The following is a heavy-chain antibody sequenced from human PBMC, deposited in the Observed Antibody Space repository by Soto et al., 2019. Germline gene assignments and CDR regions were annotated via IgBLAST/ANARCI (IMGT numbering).Heavy chain of an antibody. Sequence: QINLKESGPTLVKPTQTLTLTFTCSGFSLSTSGVGVGWIRQPPGKALEWLALIYWNDDKRYSPSLKSRLTNTKDTSKNQVVLTMTNMDPVDTARYYCAHLFAAAGHRGWFDPWGQGTLVTVSS. V-gene: IGHV2-5*01. J-gene: IGHJ5*02. CDR1: GFSLSTSGVG. D-gene: IGHD6-13*01. CDR3: AHLFAAAGHRGWFDP. CDR2: IYWNDDK.